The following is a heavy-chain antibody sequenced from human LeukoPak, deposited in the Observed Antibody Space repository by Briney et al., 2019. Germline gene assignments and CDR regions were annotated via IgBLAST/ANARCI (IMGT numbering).Heavy chain of an antibody. CDR3: ARDFESGHSQNY. CDR1: GFTFTTYW. D-gene: IGHD3-9*01. V-gene: IGHV3-7*01. CDR2: INQDGSER. Sequence: GGSLRLSCAASGFTFTTYWMVWVRQAPAKGLEWVAHINQDGSERNYVDSVKGRFTVSRDNAKNSLFLQMNSLRVEDTAVYYCARDFESGHSQNYWGQGTLVTVSS. J-gene: IGHJ4*02.